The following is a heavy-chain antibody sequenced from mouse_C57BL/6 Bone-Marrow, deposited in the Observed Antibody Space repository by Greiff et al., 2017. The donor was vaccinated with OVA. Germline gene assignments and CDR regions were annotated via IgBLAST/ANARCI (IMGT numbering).Heavy chain of an antibody. D-gene: IGHD1-1*01. CDR2: IYPGSGST. J-gene: IGHJ2*01. CDR3: ASPSDYYGSSYFDY. CDR1: GYTFTSYW. Sequence: VQLQQPGAELVKPGASVKMSCKASGYTFTSYWITWVKQRPGQGLEWIGDIYPGSGSTNYNEKFKSKATLTVDTSSSTAYMQLSSLTSEDSAVYYCASPSDYYGSSYFDYWGQGTTLTVSS. V-gene: IGHV1-55*01.